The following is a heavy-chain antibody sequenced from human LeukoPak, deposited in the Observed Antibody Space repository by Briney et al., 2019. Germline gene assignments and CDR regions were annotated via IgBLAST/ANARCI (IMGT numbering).Heavy chain of an antibody. J-gene: IGHJ4*02. D-gene: IGHD3-22*01. Sequence: SETLSLTCTVSGGSIRSSYYYWGWIRQPPGKGLEWIGSIYDSGSTYYNPSLKSRVTISVDTSKNQFSLKLSSLTAADTAVYYCARDRDRLDYWGQGTLDTVSS. CDR2: IYDSGST. V-gene: IGHV4-39*07. CDR1: GGSIRSSYYY. CDR3: ARDRDRLDY.